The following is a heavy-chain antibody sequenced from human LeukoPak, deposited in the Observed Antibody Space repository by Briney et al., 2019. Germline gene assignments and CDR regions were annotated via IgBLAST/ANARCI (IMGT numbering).Heavy chain of an antibody. CDR1: GFTLSSNT. CDR3: PTYNTPFKAYDN. J-gene: IGHJ4*02. Sequence: PGGSLRLSCTASGFTLSSNTMTWVRQSPGKGLEWVSSITSSSSNIYYAGSVKGRFSISRDDAKNSLYLQMNSLRAEDSAVYYCPTYNTPFKAYDNWGQGTLVTVSS. CDR2: ITSSSSNI. V-gene: IGHV3-21*01. D-gene: IGHD3-3*01.